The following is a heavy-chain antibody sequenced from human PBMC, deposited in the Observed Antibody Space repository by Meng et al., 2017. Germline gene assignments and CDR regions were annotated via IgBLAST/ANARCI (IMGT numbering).Heavy chain of an antibody. CDR1: GFTFSSYA. CDR3: ARDRVTGTTGQRWFDP. V-gene: IGHV3-30*01. J-gene: IGHJ5*02. CDR2: ISYDGSNK. D-gene: IGHD1-7*01. Sequence: GESLKISCAASGFTFSSYAMHWVRQAPGKGLEWVAVISYDGSNKYYADSVKGRFTISRDNSKNTLYLQMNSLRAEDTAVYYCARDRVTGTTGQRWFDPWGQGTLVTVSS.